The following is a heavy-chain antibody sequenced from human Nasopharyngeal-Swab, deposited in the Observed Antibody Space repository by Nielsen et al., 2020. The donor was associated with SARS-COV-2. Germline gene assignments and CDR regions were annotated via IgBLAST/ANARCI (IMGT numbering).Heavy chain of an antibody. Sequence: GESLKISCAGSGFTFSSSWMHWVRQAPGQGLVWVSRMKTDGSDIQYADSVKGRFTISSDNAKNSLYLQMNSLRAEDTAVYYCARDRGETGTTFDYWGQGTLVTVSS. CDR1: GFTFSSSW. CDR2: MKTDGSDI. J-gene: IGHJ4*02. V-gene: IGHV3-74*03. D-gene: IGHD1-7*01. CDR3: ARDRGETGTTFDY.